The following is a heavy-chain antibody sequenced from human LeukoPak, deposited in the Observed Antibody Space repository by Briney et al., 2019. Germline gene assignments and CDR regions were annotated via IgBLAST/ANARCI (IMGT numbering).Heavy chain of an antibody. CDR3: ARAYDSWSGYPYNWFDP. Sequence: PSETLSLTCTVSGGSISSYYWSWLRQPPGKGLEWIGYIYYSGSTNYNPSLKSRVTISVDTSKNQFPLKLSSVTAADTAVYYCARAYDSWSGYPYNWFDPWGQGTLVTVSS. V-gene: IGHV4-59*01. CDR2: IYYSGST. J-gene: IGHJ5*02. CDR1: GGSISSYY. D-gene: IGHD3-3*01.